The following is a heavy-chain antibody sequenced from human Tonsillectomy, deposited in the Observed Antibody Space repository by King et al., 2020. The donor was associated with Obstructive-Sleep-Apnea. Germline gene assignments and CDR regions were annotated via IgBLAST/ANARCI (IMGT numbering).Heavy chain of an antibody. V-gene: IGHV4-59*08. CDR2: FDYSGST. CDR3: AGSGSGMDV. Sequence: VQLQESGPGLVKPSETLSLTCTVSGGSISSYYWSWIRQPPGKGLEWIGYFDYSGSTNYNPSLKSRVPISVDTSKNQFSLKLSSVTAADPAVYYCAGSGSGMDVWGQGTTVTVSS. CDR1: GGSISSYY. D-gene: IGHD1-26*01. J-gene: IGHJ6*02.